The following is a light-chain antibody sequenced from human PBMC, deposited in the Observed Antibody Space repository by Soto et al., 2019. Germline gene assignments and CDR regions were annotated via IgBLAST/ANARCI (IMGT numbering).Light chain of an antibody. V-gene: IGKV4-1*01. CDR1: QSILDRSKNKYY. J-gene: IGKJ1*01. CDR2: WSS. CDR3: QQYFTSPWT. Sequence: DIVMTQSPDSLAVSLGERATFNCKSSQSILDRSKNKYYLAWYQQKSGQPPKLLIYWSSLRESGVPDLFTGSGSGTDFTLTISSPQAEDVAVYHCQQYFTSPWTFGQGTKVEI.